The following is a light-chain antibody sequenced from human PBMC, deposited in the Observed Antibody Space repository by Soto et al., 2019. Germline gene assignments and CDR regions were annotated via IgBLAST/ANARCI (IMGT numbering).Light chain of an antibody. CDR2: LNSDGCH. CDR1: SGHSSYA. V-gene: IGLV4-69*01. J-gene: IGLJ2*01. CDR3: QTWGTGLL. Sequence: QSVLTQSPSASASLGASVKLTCTLSSGHSSYAIAWHQQQPEKGRRYLMKLNSDGCHSKGDVIPVRCSGSSSGAERYLTIPSPQSEDEDDYYCQTWGTGLLFGGGTKLTVL.